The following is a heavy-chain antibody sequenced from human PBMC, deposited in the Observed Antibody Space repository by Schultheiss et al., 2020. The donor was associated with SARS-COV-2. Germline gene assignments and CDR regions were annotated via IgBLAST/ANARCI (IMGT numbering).Heavy chain of an antibody. Sequence: GGSLRLSCAASGFSVSTNYMTWVRQAPGKGLEWVSVIYRDGTTSYADSVKGRFSISRDNSKNTLYLQMNSLRAEDTAVYYCARVGDPTQERYSGYELDYYYGMDVWGQGTTVTVSS. CDR3: ARVGDPTQERYSGYELDYYYGMDV. CDR2: IYRDGTT. D-gene: IGHD5-12*01. V-gene: IGHV3-53*01. J-gene: IGHJ6*02. CDR1: GFSVSTNY.